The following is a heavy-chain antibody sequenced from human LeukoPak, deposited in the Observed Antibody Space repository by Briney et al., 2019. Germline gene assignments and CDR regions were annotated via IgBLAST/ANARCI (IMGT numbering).Heavy chain of an antibody. J-gene: IGHJ4*02. CDR2: VSYGGST. V-gene: IGHV4-38-2*01. CDR3: ARSYRREMATMRY. Sequence: SETLSLTCDVSDYSISHEFYWGWIRQPPGKGLEWIASVSYGGSTHYNASLKSRVTISVDTSKNQFSLKLSSVTAADTAVYYCARSYRREMATMRYWGQGTLVTVSS. D-gene: IGHD5-24*01. CDR1: DYSISHEFY.